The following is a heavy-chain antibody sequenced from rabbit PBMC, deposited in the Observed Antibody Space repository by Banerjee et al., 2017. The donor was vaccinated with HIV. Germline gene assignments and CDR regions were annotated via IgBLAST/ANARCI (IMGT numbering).Heavy chain of an antibody. Sequence: IDTNTGKTFYATWVNGRFTISLDNAQNTVFLQMTSLTAADTATYFCARDVRDTILNTDLWGQGTLVTVS. J-gene: IGHJ3*01. V-gene: IGHV1S43*01. D-gene: IGHD2-1*01. CDR3: ARDVRDTILNTDL. CDR2: IDTNTGKT.